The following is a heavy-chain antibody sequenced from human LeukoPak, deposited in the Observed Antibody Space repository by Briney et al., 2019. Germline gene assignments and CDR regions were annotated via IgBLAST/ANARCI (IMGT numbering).Heavy chain of an antibody. J-gene: IGHJ5*02. V-gene: IGHV4-59*12. CDR3: ARGGSSWTGWFDP. CDR2: IYDSGST. D-gene: IGHD6-13*01. Sequence: PSETLSLTCTVSGGSISGYYWSWIRQPPGKGLEWIGYIYDSGSTNYNPSLKSRVTISVDTSKNQFSLKLSSVTAADTAVYYCARGGSSWTGWFDPWGQGTLVTVSS. CDR1: GGSISGYY.